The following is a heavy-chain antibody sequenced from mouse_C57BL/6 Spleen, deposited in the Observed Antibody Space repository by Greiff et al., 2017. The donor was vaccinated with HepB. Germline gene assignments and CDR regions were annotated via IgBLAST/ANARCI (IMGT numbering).Heavy chain of an antibody. D-gene: IGHD1-1*01. CDR1: GYTFTSYW. Sequence: VQLQQSGAELVKPGASVKMSCKASGYTFTSYWITWVKQRPGQGLEWIGDIYPGSGSTNYNEKFKSKATLTVDTSSSTAYMQLSSLTSADSAGYYCAREAIITTIVATGDYAMDYWGQGTSVTVSS. V-gene: IGHV1-55*01. J-gene: IGHJ4*01. CDR2: IYPGSGST. CDR3: AREAIITTIVATGDYAMDY.